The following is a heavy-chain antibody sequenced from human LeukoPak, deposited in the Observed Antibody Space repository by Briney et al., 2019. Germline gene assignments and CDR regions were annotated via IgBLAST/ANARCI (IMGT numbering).Heavy chain of an antibody. D-gene: IGHD3-22*01. CDR1: GFTFSSYW. CDR3: AKDYYDSSYYYYED. Sequence: GGSLRLSCAASGFTFSSYWMSWVRQAPGKGLEWVANIRQDGSEKYYVDSVKGRFTISRDNAKNSLYLQMNSLRSEDTALYYCAKDYYDSSYYYYEDWGQGTLVTVSS. J-gene: IGHJ4*02. CDR2: IRQDGSEK. V-gene: IGHV3-7*05.